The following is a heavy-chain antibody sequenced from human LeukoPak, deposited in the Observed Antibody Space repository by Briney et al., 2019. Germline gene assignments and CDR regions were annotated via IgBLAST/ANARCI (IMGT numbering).Heavy chain of an antibody. D-gene: IGHD4-23*01. V-gene: IGHV3-30*02. CDR2: IRSDGSNK. CDR3: ANGAHWATAVGPFDY. J-gene: IGHJ4*02. CDR1: GFTFSDSG. Sequence: PGGSLRLSCEASGFTFSDSGMHWVRQAPGKGLEWVAFIRSDGSNKYYADSVKGRFSISRDNSKNTLYLQMNSLRSEDTAVYYCANGAHWATAVGPFDYWGQGTLVTVSS.